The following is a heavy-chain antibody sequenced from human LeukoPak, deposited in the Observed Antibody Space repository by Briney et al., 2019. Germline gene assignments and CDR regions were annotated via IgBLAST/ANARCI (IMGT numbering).Heavy chain of an antibody. CDR3: ASHSLYRFCSGSMCSVLDY. J-gene: IGHJ4*02. D-gene: IGHD2-15*01. CDR1: GCTLTSFV. Sequence: SGKLCCTASGCTLTSFVINWVRQAPGQGLEWMGKTMLFVDTADYAQKFKGRVTIATDQSKNKPYMELHSHRPGGPAMTFFASHSLYRFCSGSMCSVLDYWGEGALVIVSP. V-gene: IGHV1-69*05. CDR2: TMLFVDTA.